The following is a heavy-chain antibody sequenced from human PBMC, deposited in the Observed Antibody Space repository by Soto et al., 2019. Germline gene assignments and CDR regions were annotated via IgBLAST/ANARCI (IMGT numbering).Heavy chain of an antibody. CDR2: ITGSGHAT. D-gene: IGHD1-26*01. CDR3: AKRGVLSFELDH. V-gene: IGHV3-23*01. J-gene: IGHJ5*02. Sequence: EVQLLESGGGLVRPGGSLRLSCVAAGFTFSNFAMSWVRQAPGKGLEWVSTITGSGHATYYADSVKGRITISSDDSENTLYARTNNLRPGDTAIYYGAKRGVLSFELDHWGQGTLVTVSS. CDR1: GFTFSNFA.